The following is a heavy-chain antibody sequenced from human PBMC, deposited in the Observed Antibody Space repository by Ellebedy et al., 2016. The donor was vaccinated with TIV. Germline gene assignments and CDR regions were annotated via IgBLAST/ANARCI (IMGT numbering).Heavy chain of an antibody. CDR2: INHSGST. CDR3: ARIRPLVVGSEWDAFDI. J-gene: IGHJ3*02. CDR1: GGSFSGYY. V-gene: IGHV4-34*01. D-gene: IGHD2-21*01. Sequence: MPSETLSLTCAVYGGSFSGYYWSWIRQPPGKGLEWIGEINHSGSTNYNPSLKSRVTISVDTSKNQFSLKLSSVTAADTAVYYCARIRPLVVGSEWDAFDIWGQGTMVTVSS.